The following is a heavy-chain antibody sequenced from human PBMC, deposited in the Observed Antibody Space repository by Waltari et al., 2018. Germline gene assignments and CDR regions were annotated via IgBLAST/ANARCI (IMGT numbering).Heavy chain of an antibody. D-gene: IGHD6-19*01. V-gene: IGHV3-48*03. Sequence: EVQLVESGGGLVQPGGSLRLSCAASGLPFSSYDMTWVRQAPGKGLEWVSYISSSGSTIYYADSVKGRFTISRDNAKNSLYLQMNSLRAEDTAVYYCARDGGYSSGWGFDYWGQGTLVTVSS. CDR1: GLPFSSYD. CDR3: ARDGGYSSGWGFDY. CDR2: ISSSGSTI. J-gene: IGHJ4*02.